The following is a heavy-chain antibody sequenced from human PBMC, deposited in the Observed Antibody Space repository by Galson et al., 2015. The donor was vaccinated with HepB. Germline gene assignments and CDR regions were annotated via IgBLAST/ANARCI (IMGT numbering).Heavy chain of an antibody. D-gene: IGHD5-24*01. CDR2: ISYDGSNK. V-gene: IGHV3-30*03. Sequence: SLRLSCAASGFAFNNYGMHWVRQAPGKGLEWVAVISYDGSNKYYADSVKGRFTISRDDFKNTLNMQMTSLRGEDTAVYYCARDNNGWLPTDWGQGTLVTVSS. CDR1: GFAFNNYG. CDR3: ARDNNGWLPTD. J-gene: IGHJ4*02.